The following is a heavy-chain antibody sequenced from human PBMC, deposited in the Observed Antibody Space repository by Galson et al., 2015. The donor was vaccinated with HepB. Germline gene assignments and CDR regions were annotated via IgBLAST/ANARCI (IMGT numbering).Heavy chain of an antibody. CDR1: GYSFTSYW. J-gene: IGHJ3*02. D-gene: IGHD5-18*01. CDR3: ARDQCTAMAGECDAFDI. CDR2: IYPGDSNT. V-gene: IGHV5-51*01. Sequence: QSGAEVKKPGESLKISCKGSGYSFTSYWIGWVRQMPGKGLEWMGIIYPGDSNTRYSPSFQGQVTISADKSISTAYLQWSSLKASDTAVYYCARDQCTAMAGECDAFDIWGQGTMVTVSS.